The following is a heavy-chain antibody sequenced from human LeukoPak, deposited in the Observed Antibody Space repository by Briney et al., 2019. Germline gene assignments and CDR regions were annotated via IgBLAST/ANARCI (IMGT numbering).Heavy chain of an antibody. CDR1: GFTFSSYG. J-gene: IGHJ6*04. D-gene: IGHD3-10*02. V-gene: IGHV3-23*01. CDR3: AELGITMIGGV. CDR2: ISNSGGST. Sequence: GGSLRLSCAASGFTFSSYGMSWVRQAPGKGLEWVSSISNSGGSTYHADSVKGRFTISRDNAKNSLYLQMNSLRAEDTAVYYCAELGITMIGGVWGKGTTVTISS.